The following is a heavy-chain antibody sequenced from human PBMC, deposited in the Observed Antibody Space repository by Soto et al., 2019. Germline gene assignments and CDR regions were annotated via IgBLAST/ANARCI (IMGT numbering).Heavy chain of an antibody. CDR3: ASINYYGMDV. V-gene: IGHV1-69*13. J-gene: IGHJ6*02. Sequence: GASVKVSCKASGGTFSSYAISWVRQAPGQGLEWMGGIIPIFGTANYAQKFQGRVTITADESTSTAYMELSSLRSEDTAVYYCASINYYGMDVWGQGTTVTVSS. CDR2: IIPIFGTA. CDR1: GGTFSSYA.